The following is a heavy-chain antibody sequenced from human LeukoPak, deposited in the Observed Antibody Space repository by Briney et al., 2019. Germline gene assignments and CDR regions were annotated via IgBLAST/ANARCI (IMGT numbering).Heavy chain of an antibody. CDR2: IRQDGDTK. CDR3: ARSLPYGTTWYGRSDF. D-gene: IGHD6-13*01. Sequence: GGSLRLSCAASGFPFNAYWMTWVRQAPGKGLEWVANIRQDGDTKYYVNSVKGRFTISRDNAMNSLYLQMNSLRAEDTAIYYCARSLPYGTTWYGRSDFWGQGTLVTVSS. CDR1: GFPFNAYW. J-gene: IGHJ4*02. V-gene: IGHV3-7*03.